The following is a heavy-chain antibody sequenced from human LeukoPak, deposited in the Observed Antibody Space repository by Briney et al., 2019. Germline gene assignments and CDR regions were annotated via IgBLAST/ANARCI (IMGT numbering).Heavy chain of an antibody. V-gene: IGHV4-39*07. CDR1: GGSISTSNYY. J-gene: IGHJ6*03. D-gene: IGHD4-11*01. CDR2: INDSGST. Sequence: PSETLSLTCTVSGGSISTSNYYWSWIRQPPGKGLQWIGEINDSGSTNYNPSLKSRVTISVDTSKNQSSLKLSSVSAADTAVYYCARYSNYGDYYYYYMDVWGKGTTVTVSS. CDR3: ARYSNYGDYYYYYMDV.